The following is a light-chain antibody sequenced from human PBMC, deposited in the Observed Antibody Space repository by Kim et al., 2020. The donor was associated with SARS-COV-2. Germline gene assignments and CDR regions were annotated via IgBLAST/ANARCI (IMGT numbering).Light chain of an antibody. CDR1: EDISNY. V-gene: IGKV1-33*01. Sequence: GDRVTITCQASEDISNYLNWYQHIPGKPPKLLIYDASNLKTGVPSRFSGSGSGTDFTFTISSLQPEDIATYYCQHFNSLPYSFGQGTKLEI. J-gene: IGKJ2*03. CDR3: QHFNSLPYS. CDR2: DAS.